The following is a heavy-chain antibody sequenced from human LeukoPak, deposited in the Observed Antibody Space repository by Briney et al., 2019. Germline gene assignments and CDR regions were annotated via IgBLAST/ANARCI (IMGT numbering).Heavy chain of an antibody. V-gene: IGHV1-69*05. J-gene: IGHJ4*02. D-gene: IGHD3-3*01. CDR1: GGTFSSYA. Sequence: ASVKVSCKASGGTFSSYAISWVRQAPGQGLEWMGGIIPIFGTANYAQKFQGRVTMTTDTSTSTAYMELRSLRSDDTAVYYCARDREDDGGFTIFGVVIDYWGQGTLVTVSS. CDR2: IIPIFGTA. CDR3: ARDREDDGGFTIFGVVIDY.